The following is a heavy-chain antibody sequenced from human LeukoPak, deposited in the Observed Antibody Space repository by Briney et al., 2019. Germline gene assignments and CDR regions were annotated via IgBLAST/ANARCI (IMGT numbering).Heavy chain of an antibody. V-gene: IGHV1-69*05. CDR3: ARGFCSGTSCYYPYYFDS. Sequence: SVKVSCKASGGTFSSYAINWVRQAPGQGLEWMGGIIPIFGTANYAQKFQGRVTITTDESTSTAYMDLSSLRSEDTAVYYCARGFCSGTSCYYPYYFDSWGQGTLVTVSS. D-gene: IGHD2-2*01. CDR2: IIPIFGTA. CDR1: GGTFSSYA. J-gene: IGHJ4*02.